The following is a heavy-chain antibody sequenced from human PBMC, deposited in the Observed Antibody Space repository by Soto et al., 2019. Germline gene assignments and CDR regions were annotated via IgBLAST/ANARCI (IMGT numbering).Heavy chain of an antibody. J-gene: IGHJ5*02. CDR2: IYYSGST. D-gene: IGHD6-13*01. V-gene: IGHV4-59*01. CDR3: ARQKQPLDWFDP. CDR1: GGSISSYY. Sequence: SETLSLTCTVSGGSISSYYWIWIRQPPGKGLEWIGYIYYSGSTNYNPSLKSRVTISVDTSKNQFSLKLSSVTAADTAVYYCARQKQPLDWFDPWGQGTLVTVSS.